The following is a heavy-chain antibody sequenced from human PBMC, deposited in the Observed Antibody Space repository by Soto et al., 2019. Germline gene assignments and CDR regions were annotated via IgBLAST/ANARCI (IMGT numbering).Heavy chain of an antibody. CDR3: ARLAAAGYYFDY. Sequence: SVKVSCKASGGTFSSYAISWVRQAPGQGLEWMGGIIPIFGTANYAQKFQGRVTITADESTSTAYMELSSLRSEDTAVYYCARLAAAGYYFDYWGRETLVTVSS. J-gene: IGHJ4*02. CDR1: GGTFSSYA. V-gene: IGHV1-69*13. D-gene: IGHD6-13*01. CDR2: IIPIFGTA.